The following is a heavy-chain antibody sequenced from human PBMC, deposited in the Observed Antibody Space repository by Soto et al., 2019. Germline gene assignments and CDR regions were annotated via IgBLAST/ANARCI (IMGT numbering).Heavy chain of an antibody. J-gene: IGHJ5*02. Sequence: SETLSLTCTVSGGSISSSSYYWGWIRQPPGKGLEWIGSIYYSGSTYYNPSFKSRFTISVDTYKNQFSLKLSFLTAADTAVYYCARQAGTQSLRCLEWLPQYNWFDPWGQGTLVTVSS. V-gene: IGHV4-39*01. D-gene: IGHD3-3*01. CDR3: ARQAGTQSLRCLEWLPQYNWFDP. CDR1: GGSISSSSYY. CDR2: IYYSGST.